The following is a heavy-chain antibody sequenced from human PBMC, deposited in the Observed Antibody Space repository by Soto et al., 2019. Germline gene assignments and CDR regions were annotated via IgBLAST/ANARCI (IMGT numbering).Heavy chain of an antibody. Sequence: GESLKISCKGSGYSFTTYWIGWVRQMPGKGLEWMGIIYPGDSDTRYSPSFEGQVTISVDKSISTAYLQWSSLKASDTGMYYCARDSGSPDPYYYYAMDVWGQGTTVTVSS. D-gene: IGHD1-26*01. CDR3: ARDSGSPDPYYYYAMDV. CDR1: GYSFTTYW. V-gene: IGHV5-51*01. J-gene: IGHJ6*02. CDR2: IYPGDSDT.